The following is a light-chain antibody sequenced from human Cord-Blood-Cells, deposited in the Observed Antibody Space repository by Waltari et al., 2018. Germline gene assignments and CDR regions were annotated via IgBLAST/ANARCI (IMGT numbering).Light chain of an antibody. CDR1: SSNIGSNT. CDR3: AAWDDSLNGRV. J-gene: IGLJ1*01. Sequence: QSVLTQPPSASGTPGQRVTISCSGSSSNIGSNTVNWYQQLPGTAPKLLIYSNNQRPSGAPDRFSGSKSGTSASLAISGLQSEDEADYYCAAWDDSLNGRVFGTGTKVTVL. V-gene: IGLV1-44*01. CDR2: SNN.